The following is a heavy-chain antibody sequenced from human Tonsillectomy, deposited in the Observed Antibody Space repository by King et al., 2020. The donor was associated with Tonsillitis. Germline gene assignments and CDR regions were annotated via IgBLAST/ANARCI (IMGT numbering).Heavy chain of an antibody. D-gene: IGHD3-3*01. CDR3: AREPMFGVVGRDY. Sequence: VQLQESGPGLVKPSQTLSLTCTVSGGSISSGYYYWSWIRQPAGKGLEWIGRIYTSGSTNYNPSLKSRVTMSVDTSKNQFSLRLSSVTAADTAVYYCAREPMFGVVGRDYWGQGTLVTVSS. CDR1: GGSISSGYYY. J-gene: IGHJ4*02. CDR2: IYTSGST. V-gene: IGHV4-61*02.